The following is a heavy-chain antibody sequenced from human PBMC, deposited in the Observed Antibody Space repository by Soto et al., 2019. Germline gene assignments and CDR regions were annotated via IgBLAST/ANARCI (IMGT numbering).Heavy chain of an antibody. V-gene: IGHV1-69*02. CDR2: IIPMVGMS. Sequence: QVQLVQSGAEVKKPGSSVKVSCKASGDTFNFYTFSWVRQAPGQGLEWMGRIIPMVGMSNYAQKFQGRVTIIADRSTNTTYVQLCSLRSEDTALYYCATSYGSGSRPFDSWGQGTPVTVSS. D-gene: IGHD3-10*01. CDR1: GDTFNFYT. CDR3: ATSYGSGSRPFDS. J-gene: IGHJ4*02.